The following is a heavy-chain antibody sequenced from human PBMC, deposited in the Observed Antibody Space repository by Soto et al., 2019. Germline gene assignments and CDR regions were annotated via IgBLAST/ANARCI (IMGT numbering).Heavy chain of an antibody. D-gene: IGHD5-12*01. J-gene: IGHJ4*02. V-gene: IGHV1-3*01. CDR1: GYTLTRYF. CDR2: IHGGTGNI. CDR3: TRATYFDL. Sequence: QVQLVQSGAEVKKPGASVKVSCKSSGYTLTRYFMHWVRQAPGQRLEWMGWIHGGTGNIKYSQKFQGRVTFTRDTSASTVYMELGSLRSEDTAVYYCTRATYFDLWGQGTLVTVSS.